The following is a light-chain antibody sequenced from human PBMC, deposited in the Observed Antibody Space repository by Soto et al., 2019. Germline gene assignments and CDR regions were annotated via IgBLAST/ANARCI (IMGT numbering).Light chain of an antibody. CDR1: QSINNL. CDR2: DVS. J-gene: IGKJ2*01. CDR3: QQYGSSPYT. Sequence: DVQMTQSPSTLSASVGDRVTITCRASQSINNLLAWYQQKPGKAPKFLIYDVSTLESGVPSRFSGSGSGTEFTLTISSLQPEDFAVFYCQQYGSSPYTFGQGTKLEI. V-gene: IGKV1-5*01.